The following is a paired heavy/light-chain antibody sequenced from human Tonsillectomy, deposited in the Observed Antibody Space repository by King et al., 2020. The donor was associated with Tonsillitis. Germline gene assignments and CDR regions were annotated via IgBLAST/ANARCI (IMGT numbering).Light chain of an antibody. CDR1: QSVSSSY. CDR3: QQYGSSRWT. V-gene: IGKV3-20*01. J-gene: IGKJ1*01. Sequence: EIVLTQSPGTLSLSPGERATLSCRASQSVSSSYLAWYQHKPGQAPRLLVYGASTRATSIPDRFSGSGSGTDFTLTISRLEAEDFAVYYCQQYGSSRWTFGQGTKVEIK. CDR2: GAS.
Heavy chain of an antibody. CDR1: RGTFSSYT. Sequence: QVQLVQSGAEVKKPGSSVKVSCKASRGTFSSYTISWVRQAPGQGLEWMGRIIPSIGTTNYAQKFQGRVTITADESTSTAYMELSSLRSEDTAVYYCARPAYCDRTTCYRLVKDAFDIWGQGTMVTVSS. J-gene: IGHJ3*02. CDR3: ARPAYCDRTTCYRLVKDAFDI. CDR2: IIPSIGTT. D-gene: IGHD2-2*02. V-gene: IGHV1-69*01.